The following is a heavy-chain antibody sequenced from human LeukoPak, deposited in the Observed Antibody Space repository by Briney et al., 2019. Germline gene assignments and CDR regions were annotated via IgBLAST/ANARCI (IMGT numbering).Heavy chain of an antibody. J-gene: IGHJ3*02. CDR1: GFTFSSYT. Sequence: GGSLRLSCAASGFTFSSYTMHWVRQAPGKGLEWVAFIRYDGSNKYYADSVKGRFTISRDNSKNTLYLQMNSLRAEDTAVYYCAKDPDYYDSSGYYGLGAFDIWGQGTMVTVSS. V-gene: IGHV3-30*02. CDR2: IRYDGSNK. CDR3: AKDPDYYDSSGYYGLGAFDI. D-gene: IGHD3-22*01.